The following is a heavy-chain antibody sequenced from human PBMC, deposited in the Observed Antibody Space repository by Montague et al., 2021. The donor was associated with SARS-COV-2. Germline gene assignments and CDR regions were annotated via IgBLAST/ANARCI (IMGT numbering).Heavy chain of an antibody. Sequence: SETLSLTCSVSGGSTSNYYWTWIRQSPGKGLQWIGYIFYTGSKKFNPSLKTRVSMSLDASKNHFSLRLSAVTAADTARYYCARAQNICFIANCVNYFDLWDLEALVTVSS. D-gene: IGHD2-15*01. CDR3: ARAQNICFIANCVNYFDL. CDR2: IFYTGSK. J-gene: IGHJ4*02. CDR1: GGSTSNYY. V-gene: IGHV4-59*01.